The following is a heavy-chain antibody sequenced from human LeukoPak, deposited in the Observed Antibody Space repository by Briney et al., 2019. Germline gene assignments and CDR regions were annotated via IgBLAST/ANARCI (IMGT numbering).Heavy chain of an antibody. Sequence: GESLKISCQGSGYSFTSYWIGGVRQLPGKGLGGMGIIYPGDSDTRYSPSFQRQVTISADKSISTAYLQWSSLKASDTAMYYCARCLQMGATKPFYYWGQGTLVTVSS. V-gene: IGHV5-51*01. D-gene: IGHD1-26*01. J-gene: IGHJ4*02. CDR2: IYPGDSDT. CDR1: GYSFTSYW. CDR3: ARCLQMGATKPFYY.